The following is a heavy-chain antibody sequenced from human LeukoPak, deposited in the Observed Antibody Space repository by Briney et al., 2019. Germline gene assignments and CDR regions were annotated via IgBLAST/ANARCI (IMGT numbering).Heavy chain of an antibody. CDR2: IIPIFGTA. V-gene: IGHV1-69*05. CDR3: ARCSSCPTHDAFDI. D-gene: IGHD6-13*01. Sequence: SVKVSCEASGGTFSSYAISRVRQAPGQGLGWMGGIIPIFGTANYAQMFQGRVTITTDESTSTAYMELSSLRSEDTAVYYCARCSSCPTHDAFDIWGQGTMVTVSS. CDR1: GGTFSSYA. J-gene: IGHJ3*02.